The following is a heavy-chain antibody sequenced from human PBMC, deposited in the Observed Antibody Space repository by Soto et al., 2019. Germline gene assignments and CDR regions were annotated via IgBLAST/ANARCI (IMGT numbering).Heavy chain of an antibody. CDR3: AKGHSWSPALVLDI. CDR1: GFTFSSYA. V-gene: IGHV3-23*01. CDR2: ISGSGGST. J-gene: IGHJ3*02. Sequence: GGSLRLSCAASGFTFSSYAMNWVRQAPGKGLEWVSAISGSGGSTYYADSVKGRFTISRDSSKNTLYLQMNSLRAEDTAVYYCAKGHSWSPALVLDIWGQGTMVTVSS.